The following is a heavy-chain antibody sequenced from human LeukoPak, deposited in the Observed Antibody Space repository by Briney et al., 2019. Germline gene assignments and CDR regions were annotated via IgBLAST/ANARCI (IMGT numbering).Heavy chain of an antibody. Sequence: SDTLSLTCTVSGGSISSYYGSWIRQPPGKGLEWMGYIFYSGSTNYNPSLKSRVTISVDTSKNHFSLKLSSVTAADTAVYYCARVAPHYYDSSCFDYWGQGTLVTVSS. J-gene: IGHJ4*02. CDR2: IFYSGST. CDR1: GGSISSYY. V-gene: IGHV4-59*07. CDR3: ARVAPHYYDSSCFDY. D-gene: IGHD3-22*01.